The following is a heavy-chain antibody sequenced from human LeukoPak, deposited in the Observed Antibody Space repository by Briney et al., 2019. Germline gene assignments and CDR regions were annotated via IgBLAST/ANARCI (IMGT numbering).Heavy chain of an antibody. D-gene: IGHD6-19*01. J-gene: IGHJ4*02. Sequence: SETLSLTCTVSGDSISINYNWGWIRQPPGKGLEWIGSIFYSGAAYYSPSLKSRVTISVDTSKNQFSLKLSSMTAADTAVYYCVRHRQWLLFPDYWGQGTLVTVSS. CDR2: IFYSGAA. CDR3: VRHRQWLLFPDY. V-gene: IGHV4-39*01. CDR1: GDSISINYN.